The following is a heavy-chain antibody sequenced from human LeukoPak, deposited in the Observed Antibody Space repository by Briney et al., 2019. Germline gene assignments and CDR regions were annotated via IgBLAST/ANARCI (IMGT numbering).Heavy chain of an antibody. J-gene: IGHJ4*02. CDR1: GFTFSSYG. CDR2: IWYDGSNK. V-gene: IGHV3-33*06. CDR3: AKDDDSRNN. D-gene: IGHD3-22*01. Sequence: PGGSLRLSCAASGFTFSSYGMHWVRQAPGKGLEWVAVIWYDGSNKYYADSVMGRFTISRDNSKNTLYLQMNSLRAEDTAVYYCAKDDDSRNNWGQGTLVTVSS.